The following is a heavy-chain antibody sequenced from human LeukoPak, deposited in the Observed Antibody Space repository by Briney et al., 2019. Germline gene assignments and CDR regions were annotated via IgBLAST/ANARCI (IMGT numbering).Heavy chain of an antibody. V-gene: IGHV1-46*01. J-gene: IGHJ4*02. Sequence: ASVKVSCKASGYIFTNFNIHWVRQAPGQGLQWMGMINPRGGSTTYAQKFRGKVTMTRDTSTNTVYMELNSLKSEDTAVYSCARGEDYGDYFDYWGQGTLVTVSS. D-gene: IGHD4-17*01. CDR2: INPRGGST. CDR3: ARGEDYGDYFDY. CDR1: GYIFTNFN.